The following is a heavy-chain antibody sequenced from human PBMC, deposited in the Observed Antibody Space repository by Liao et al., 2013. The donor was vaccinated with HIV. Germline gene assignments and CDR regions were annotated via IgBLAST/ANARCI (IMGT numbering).Heavy chain of an antibody. CDR2: IYYTGST. D-gene: IGHD3-16*01. Sequence: QLQLQESGPGLVKPSETLSLTCTVSGGSISTTSHFGGWIRQPPGKDLEWIGSIYYTGSTYYNPSLKSRVTISLDTSKNQFSLELNSVTAADTAVYYCARDGVWGPFDYWGQGTLVTVSA. V-gene: IGHV4-39*07. CDR1: GGSISTTSHF. CDR3: ARDGVWGPFDY. J-gene: IGHJ4*02.